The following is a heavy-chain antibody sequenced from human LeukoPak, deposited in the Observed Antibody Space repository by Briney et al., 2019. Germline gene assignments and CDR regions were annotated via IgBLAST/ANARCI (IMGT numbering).Heavy chain of an antibody. CDR1: GFTFSSYA. D-gene: IGHD2-15*01. Sequence: GGSLRLSCAASGFTFSSYAMSWVRQAPGKGLEWVSSICDGGGSTYYADSVKGRLTISRDNSKNTMYMQMNSLRAEDTAVYYCEGLIVVVVPVTQHWFDPWGQGTLVTVSS. CDR2: ICDGGGST. CDR3: EGLIVVVVPVTQHWFDP. J-gene: IGHJ5*02. V-gene: IGHV3-23*01.